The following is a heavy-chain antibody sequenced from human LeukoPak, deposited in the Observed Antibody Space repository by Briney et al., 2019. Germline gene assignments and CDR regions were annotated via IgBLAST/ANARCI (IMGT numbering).Heavy chain of an antibody. CDR2: IYPGDSGT. V-gene: IGHV5-51*01. CDR1: GYTFTSDW. J-gene: IGHJ3*01. CDR3: ARRRDIAVVRGRSDDAFDV. Sequence: GESLRISCQGSGYTFTSDWIGWVRQMPGKGLEWMGIIYPGDSGTRYSPSFQGQVTISVDKSIITAHLHWSSLKASDTAIYCCARRRDIAVVRGRSDDAFDVWGQGTMVTVSS. D-gene: IGHD2-2*01.